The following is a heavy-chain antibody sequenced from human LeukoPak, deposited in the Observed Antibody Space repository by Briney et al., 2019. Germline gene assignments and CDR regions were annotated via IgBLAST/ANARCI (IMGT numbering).Heavy chain of an antibody. J-gene: IGHJ4*02. CDR1: GFTVSSNY. CDR2: ILGDGSST. CDR3: AKDRYSSSWYTIDY. V-gene: IGHV3-43*02. D-gene: IGHD6-13*01. Sequence: GGSLRLSCAASGFTVSSNYMSWVRQAPGKGLEWVSLILGDGSSTNYADSVKGRFTISRDNSKNSLYLHMNSLRVEDTALYFCAKDRYSSSWYTIDYWGQGTLVTVSS.